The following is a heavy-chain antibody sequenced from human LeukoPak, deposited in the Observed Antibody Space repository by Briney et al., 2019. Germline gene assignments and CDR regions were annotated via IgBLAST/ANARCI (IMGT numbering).Heavy chain of an antibody. Sequence: GGSLILSCAASGFTFSSYVMHWVRQAPGKGLEWVAFIRYDGSNKYYAASVKGRFTISRDNSKNKLYLQMNSLRAEDTAVYYCAKPSSVYYYYYMDVWGKGTTVTISS. CDR3: AKPSSVYYYYYMDV. V-gene: IGHV3-30*02. CDR1: GFTFSSYV. J-gene: IGHJ6*03. CDR2: IRYDGSNK.